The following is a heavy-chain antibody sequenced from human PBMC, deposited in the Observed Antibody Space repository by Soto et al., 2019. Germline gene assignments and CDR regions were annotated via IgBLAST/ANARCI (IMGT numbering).Heavy chain of an antibody. CDR1: GFTFSSYS. CDR2: ISSSSSYI. V-gene: IGHV3-21*01. Sequence: EVQLVESGGGLVKPGGSLRLSCAASGFTFSSYSMNWVRQAPGKGLEWVSSISSSSSYIYYADSVKGRFTISRDNAKNSLYLQMNSLRAEDTAVYYCARVPQWSSYCSGGSCYPDYWGQGTLVTVSS. D-gene: IGHD2-15*01. CDR3: ARVPQWSSYCSGGSCYPDY. J-gene: IGHJ4*02.